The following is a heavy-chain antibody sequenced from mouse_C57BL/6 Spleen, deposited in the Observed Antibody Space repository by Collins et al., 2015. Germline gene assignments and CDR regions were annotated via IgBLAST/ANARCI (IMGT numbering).Heavy chain of an antibody. CDR1: GYAFSSSW. CDR2: IYPGDGDT. CDR3: ARSLFLPMDY. V-gene: IGHV1-82*01. J-gene: IGHJ4*01. D-gene: IGHD6-1*01. Sequence: QVQLQQSGPELVKPGASVKISCKASGYAFSSSWMNWVKQRPGKGLEWIGRIYPGDGDTNYNGKFKGKATLTADKSSSTAYMQLSGLTSEDSAVYFCARSLFLPMDYWGQGTSVTVSS.